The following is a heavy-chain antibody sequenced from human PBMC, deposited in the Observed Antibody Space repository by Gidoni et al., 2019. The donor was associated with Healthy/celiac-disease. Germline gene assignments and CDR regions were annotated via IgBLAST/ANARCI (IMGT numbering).Heavy chain of an antibody. CDR2: ISGSGGST. V-gene: IGHV3-23*01. J-gene: IGHJ6*03. Sequence: EVQLLESGGGLVQPGWYLRLSCAASGFTFSSYAMRWVRQAPGKGLEGVSAISGSGGSTYYADSVKGRFTISRDNSKNTLYLQMNSLRAEDTAVYYCASKAGAARPRTYYYYYMDVWGKGTTVTVSS. D-gene: IGHD6-6*01. CDR1: GFTFSSYA. CDR3: ASKAGAARPRTYYYYYMDV.